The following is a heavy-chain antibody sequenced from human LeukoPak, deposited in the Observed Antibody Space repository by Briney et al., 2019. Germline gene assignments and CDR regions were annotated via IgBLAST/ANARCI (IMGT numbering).Heavy chain of an antibody. J-gene: IGHJ4*02. CDR2: ISSSGSTI. CDR3: ASVTYYYDSSGYYHFDY. D-gene: IGHD3-22*01. V-gene: IGHV3-48*03. CDR1: GFTFSSYE. Sequence: GGSLRLSCAASGFTFSSYEMNWVRQAPGKGLEWVSYISSSGSTIYYADSVKGRFTISRDNAKNSLYLQMNSLRAEDTAVYYCASVTYYYDSSGYYHFDYWGQGTLVTVSP.